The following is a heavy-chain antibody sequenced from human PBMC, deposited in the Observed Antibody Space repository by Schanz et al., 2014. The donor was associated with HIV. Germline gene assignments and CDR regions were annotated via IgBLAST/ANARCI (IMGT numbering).Heavy chain of an antibody. V-gene: IGHV3-9*01. Sequence: QVLESGGGLVQPGGSLRLSCTASGFTFSTYWMSWVRPAPGKGLEWVSGISWNSGSIGYADSVKGRFTISRDNAKNSLYLQMNSLRAEDTALYYCAKDMGSGSYETFDIWGQGTMVTVSS. CDR1: GFTFSTYW. J-gene: IGHJ3*02. CDR3: AKDMGSGSYETFDI. D-gene: IGHD1-26*01. CDR2: ISWNSGSI.